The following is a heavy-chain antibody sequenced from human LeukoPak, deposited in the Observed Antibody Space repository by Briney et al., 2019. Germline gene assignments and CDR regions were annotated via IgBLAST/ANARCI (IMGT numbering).Heavy chain of an antibody. J-gene: IGHJ4*02. CDR3: ARGGNTAMVDY. CDR2: IYYSGST. CDR1: GGSISSHY. D-gene: IGHD5-18*01. Sequence: SETLSLTCTVSGGSISSHYWSWIRQPPGKGLEWIGYIYYSGSTSYNPSLKSRVTISVDTSKNQFSLKLSPVTAADTAVYYCARGGNTAMVDYWGQGTLVTVSS. V-gene: IGHV4-59*11.